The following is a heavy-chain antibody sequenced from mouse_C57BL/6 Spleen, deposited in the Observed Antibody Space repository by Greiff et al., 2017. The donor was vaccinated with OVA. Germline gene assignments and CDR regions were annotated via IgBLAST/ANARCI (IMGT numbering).Heavy chain of an antibody. Sequence: EVQRVESGGGLVQPGGSLKLSCAASGFTFSDYYMYWVRQTPEKRLEWVAYISNGGGSTYYPEPVQGRFTISRDNAKNTLYLQMRRLKSEDTAMYYCARLYDYDSAWFAYWGQGTLVTVSA. CDR1: GFTFSDYY. CDR2: ISNGGGST. V-gene: IGHV5-12*01. J-gene: IGHJ3*01. CDR3: ARLYDYDSAWFAY. D-gene: IGHD2-4*01.